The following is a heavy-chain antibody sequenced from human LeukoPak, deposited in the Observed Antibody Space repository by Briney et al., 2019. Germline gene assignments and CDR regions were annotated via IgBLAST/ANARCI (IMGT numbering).Heavy chain of an antibody. Sequence: GGSLRLSCAASEFSVGSNYMTWVRQAPGKGLEWVSLVYSGGSTYYADSVKGRFTISRDNSKNTLYLQMNSLRAADTAVYYCARDKGTSYLSSFDYWGQGTLVTVSS. CDR3: ARDKGTSYLSSFDY. CDR2: VYSGGST. CDR1: EFSVGSNY. J-gene: IGHJ4*02. V-gene: IGHV3-66*01. D-gene: IGHD6-6*01.